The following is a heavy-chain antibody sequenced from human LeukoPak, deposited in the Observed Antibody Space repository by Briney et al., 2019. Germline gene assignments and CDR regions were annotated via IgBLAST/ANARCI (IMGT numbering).Heavy chain of an antibody. CDR1: GFTFSSYA. Sequence: AGGSLRPSCVASGFTFSSYAMTWVRRAPGKGPEWVSGIKGSGGDTYYADSVKGRFTISRDNSKNTLYLQMNSLRAEDTAVYYCARSRYSGNFVFDYWGQGTLVTVSS. V-gene: IGHV3-23*01. J-gene: IGHJ4*02. CDR3: ARSRYSGNFVFDY. D-gene: IGHD5-12*01. CDR2: IKGSGGDT.